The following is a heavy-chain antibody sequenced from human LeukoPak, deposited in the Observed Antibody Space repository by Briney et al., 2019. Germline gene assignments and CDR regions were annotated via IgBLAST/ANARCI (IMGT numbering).Heavy chain of an antibody. V-gene: IGHV4-39*02. CDR3: ARGLAGRFLEWLRGYLDY. CDR1: GGSISTRSYF. Sequence: LETLSLTCTVSGGSISTRSYFWGWIRQPPGKGLECIGSISYSVSTSYTPSLKSRVTISVDTSKNTFSLKLSSVTAVDTALYYCARGLAGRFLEWLRGYLDYWGQGTLVTVPS. J-gene: IGHJ4*02. D-gene: IGHD3-3*01. CDR2: ISYSVST.